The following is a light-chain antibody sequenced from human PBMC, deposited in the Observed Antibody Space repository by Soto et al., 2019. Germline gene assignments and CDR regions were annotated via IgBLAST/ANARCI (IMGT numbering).Light chain of an antibody. CDR2: GAS. J-gene: IGKJ3*01. Sequence: EIVMTQSPATLSVSPGERVTLSCRASQRVSSSLAWYQQKPGQAPRLLIYGASTRATGIPARFSGSGSGTEFTLTISILQSEDFAVDYCHQYNNWPPLTFGPGTKVDIK. CDR3: HQYNNWPPLT. CDR1: QRVSSS. V-gene: IGKV3-15*01.